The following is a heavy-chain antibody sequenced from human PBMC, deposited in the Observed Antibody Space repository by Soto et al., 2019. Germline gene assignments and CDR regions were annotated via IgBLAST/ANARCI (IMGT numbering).Heavy chain of an antibody. V-gene: IGHV1-69*01. J-gene: IGHJ4*02. CDR3: AKSYYGDYDHRLLFDN. D-gene: IGHD4-17*01. CDR1: GGTFSSLG. Sequence: QVQLVQSGAEVKRPGSSVKVSCEASGGTFSSLGFTWVRQAPGQGLEWMGGIIPISGRTTFAPKFLGRVTITADESTRTTYMELTALTSDDTAIYYCAKSYYGDYDHRLLFDNWGQGTLVTVSS. CDR2: IIPISGRT.